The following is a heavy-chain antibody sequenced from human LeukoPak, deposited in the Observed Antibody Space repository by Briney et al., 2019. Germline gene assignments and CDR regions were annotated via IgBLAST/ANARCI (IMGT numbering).Heavy chain of an antibody. J-gene: IGHJ4*02. CDR3: ARGDIVATIRRWYYYDSSGPRVYFDY. Sequence: PGGSLRLSCAASGFTFSSYWMSWVRQAPGKGLEWVANIKQDGSEKYYVDSVKGRFTISRDNAKNSLYLQMNSLRAEDTAVYYCARGDIVATIRRWYYYDSSGPRVYFDYWGQGTLVTVSS. CDR2: IKQDGSEK. V-gene: IGHV3-7*01. D-gene: IGHD3-22*01. CDR1: GFTFSSYW.